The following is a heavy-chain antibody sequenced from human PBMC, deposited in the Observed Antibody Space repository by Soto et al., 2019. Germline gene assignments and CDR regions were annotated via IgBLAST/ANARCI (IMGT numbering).Heavy chain of an antibody. Sequence: QVQLQQWGAGLLKPSETLSLTCAVYGGSFSGYQWSWIRQTPGKGLEWIGEINDSGNINYNPSLKSRVTIFLDTPKKQISLQLSSVTAADTAVYYCARGLILWFGELSRRGGYYYYMDVWGKWTTVIVSS. D-gene: IGHD3-10*01. CDR3: ARGLILWFGELSRRGGYYYYMDV. V-gene: IGHV4-34*01. CDR1: GGSFSGYQ. J-gene: IGHJ6*03. CDR2: INDSGNI.